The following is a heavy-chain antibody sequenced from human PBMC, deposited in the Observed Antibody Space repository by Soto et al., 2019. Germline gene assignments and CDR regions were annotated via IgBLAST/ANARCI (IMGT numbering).Heavy chain of an antibody. J-gene: IGHJ6*02. CDR3: ARDIMTHETFGMDV. V-gene: IGHV4-59*01. D-gene: IGHD3-16*01. Sequence: SETLSLTCTVSGGSISSYYWSWIRQPPGKGLEWIGYIYYSGRTNYNPSLKSRVTISVDTSKNQLSLKLSSVTAADTAVYYCARDIMTHETFGMDVWGQGTTVTVSS. CDR1: GGSISSYY. CDR2: IYYSGRT.